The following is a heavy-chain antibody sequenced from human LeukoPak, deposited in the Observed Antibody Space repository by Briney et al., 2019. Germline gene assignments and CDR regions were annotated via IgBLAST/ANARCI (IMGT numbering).Heavy chain of an antibody. J-gene: IGHJ5*02. CDR1: GGSISSYY. Sequence: SETLSLTCTVSGGSISSYYWSWIRQPPGKGLEWIGYIYYSGSTNYNPSLKSRVTISVDTSKNQFSLKLSSVTAADTAVHYCARAAVVPAAIYNWFDPWGQGTLVTVSS. CDR2: IYYSGST. D-gene: IGHD2-2*01. V-gene: IGHV4-59*08. CDR3: ARAAVVPAAIYNWFDP.